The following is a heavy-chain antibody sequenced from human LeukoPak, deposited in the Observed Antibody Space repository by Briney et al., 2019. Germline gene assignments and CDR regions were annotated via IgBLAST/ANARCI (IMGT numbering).Heavy chain of an antibody. CDR1: GATFSSYA. J-gene: IGHJ6*03. V-gene: IGHV1-69*05. Sequence: ASVKLSCNSSGATFSSYAFSWVRQPPAQGLEWMGGVIPTFGTGNYAQKFQRRVIITTDDSTSTVYMEVSSLRSGDAAVYYCARLIEAACADPCCYYCVDVWDKGTTVSVSS. CDR2: VIPTFGTG. CDR3: ARLIEAACADPCCYYCVDV. D-gene: IGHD6-25*01.